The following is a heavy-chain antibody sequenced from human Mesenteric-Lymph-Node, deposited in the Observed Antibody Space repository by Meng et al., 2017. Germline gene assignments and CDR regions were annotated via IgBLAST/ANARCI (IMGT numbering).Heavy chain of an antibody. J-gene: IGHJ4*02. Sequence: GGSLRLSFAASGFTASTNYMGWSRQAPGQGLEWVSLVYSVGKTYYANSVKGRFTISRDNSKTTVFLQMNNLRVEDTAVYFCCYYNSGASYKGTSWGQGTLVTVSS. D-gene: IGHD3-10*01. CDR1: GFTASTNY. CDR2: VYSVGKT. V-gene: IGHV3-53*01. CDR3: CYYNSGASYKGTS.